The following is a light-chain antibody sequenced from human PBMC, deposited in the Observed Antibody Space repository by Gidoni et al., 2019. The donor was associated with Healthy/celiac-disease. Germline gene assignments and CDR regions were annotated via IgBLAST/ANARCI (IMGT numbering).Light chain of an antibody. Sequence: DIVMTQSPDSLAVSLGERATINRKSSQSVLYSSNNKNYLAWYQQKPGQPPKLLIYWASTRESGVPDRFSGSGSGTDFTLTISSLQAEDVAVYYCQQYYSTPYTFGQXTKLEIK. CDR2: WAS. J-gene: IGKJ2*01. CDR3: QQYYSTPYT. V-gene: IGKV4-1*01. CDR1: QSVLYSSNNKNY.